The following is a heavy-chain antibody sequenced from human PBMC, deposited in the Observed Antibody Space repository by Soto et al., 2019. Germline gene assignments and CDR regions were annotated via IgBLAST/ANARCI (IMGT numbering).Heavy chain of an antibody. CDR3: ARRVDSDYYYYYYVMAV. V-gene: IGHV5-10-1*01. J-gene: IGHJ6*02. Sequence: GESLKISCKGSGYSFTSYWISWVRQMPGKGLEWMGRIDPSDSYTNYSPSFQGHVTISADKSISTAYLQWSSLKASDTAMYYCARRVDSDYYYYYYVMAVWGQGTTVTVSS. CDR1: GYSFTSYW. D-gene: IGHD2-15*01. CDR2: IDPSDSYT.